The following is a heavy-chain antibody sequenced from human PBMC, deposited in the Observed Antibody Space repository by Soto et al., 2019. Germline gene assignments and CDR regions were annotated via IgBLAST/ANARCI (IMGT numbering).Heavy chain of an antibody. Sequence: PSHTLSLPRAISGASVSRNSVSWNWIRQTPSRCLEWLGRTYYRSKWYNDYAVSVKSRITINPDTSKNQFSLQLNSVTPEDTAVYYCARGLSSGRNNWFDPWGQGTLVTVSS. CDR2: TYYRSKWYN. V-gene: IGHV6-1*01. D-gene: IGHD6-19*01. J-gene: IGHJ5*02. CDR3: ARGLSSGRNNWFDP. CDR1: GASVSRNSVS.